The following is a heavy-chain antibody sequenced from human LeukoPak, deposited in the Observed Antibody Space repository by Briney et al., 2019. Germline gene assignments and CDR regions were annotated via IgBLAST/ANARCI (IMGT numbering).Heavy chain of an antibody. CDR3: ARDRSRITIFGVGVGGWFDP. J-gene: IGHJ5*02. V-gene: IGHV1-2*04. CDR2: INPNSGGT. D-gene: IGHD3-3*01. Sequence: ASVKVSCKASGYTFTGYYMHWVRQAPGQGLEWMGWINPNSGGTNYAQKFQGWATMTRDTSISTAYMELSRLRSDDTAVYYCARDRSRITIFGVGVGGWFDPWGQGTLVTVSS. CDR1: GYTFTGYY.